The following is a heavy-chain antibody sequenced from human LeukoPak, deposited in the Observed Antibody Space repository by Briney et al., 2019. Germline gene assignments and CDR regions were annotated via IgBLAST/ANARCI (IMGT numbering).Heavy chain of an antibody. Sequence: SETLSLTCAVSGGVLNSFYWNWIRQPPGKGLEWIGYVYYSGSTSYNPSLKSRVTMSADTSKNQFSLNLSSVTAADTAVYYCARGQSGGQPVWFDPWGQGTLVTVSS. D-gene: IGHD6-6*01. J-gene: IGHJ5*02. CDR3: ARGQSGGQPVWFDP. CDR1: GGVLNSFY. CDR2: VYYSGST. V-gene: IGHV4-59*12.